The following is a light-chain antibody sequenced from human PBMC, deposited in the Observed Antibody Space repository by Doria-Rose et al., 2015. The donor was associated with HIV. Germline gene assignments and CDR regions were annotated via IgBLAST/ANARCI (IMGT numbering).Light chain of an antibody. J-gene: IGKJ2*01. CDR3: QQYNTYPYT. Sequence: NITCRASQSISHWLAWYHQPPGKAPNLLIYTASTLQNGVPSRFSGNESGTEFTLTISSLQPEDFVTYYCQQYNTYPYTFGQGTKLEIK. CDR1: QSISHW. V-gene: IGKV1-5*03. CDR2: TAS.